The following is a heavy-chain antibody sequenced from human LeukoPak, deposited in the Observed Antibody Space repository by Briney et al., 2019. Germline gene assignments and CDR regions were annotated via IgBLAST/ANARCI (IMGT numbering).Heavy chain of an antibody. Sequence: SETLSLTCAVYGGSFSGYYWSWIRQPPGKGLEWIGEINHSGSTNYNPSLKSRVTISVDRSKNQFSLKLSSVTAADTAVYYCARVDIAAASGIDYWGQGTLVTVSS. CDR2: INHSGST. D-gene: IGHD6-13*01. V-gene: IGHV4-34*01. CDR3: ARVDIAAASGIDY. J-gene: IGHJ4*02. CDR1: GGSFSGYY.